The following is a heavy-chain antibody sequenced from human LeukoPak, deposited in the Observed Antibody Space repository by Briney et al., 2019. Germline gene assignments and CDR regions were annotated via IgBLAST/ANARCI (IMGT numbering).Heavy chain of an antibody. CDR1: GYTFTGYY. V-gene: IGHV1-2*02. CDR2: INPNSGGT. CDR3: ARGGYCSGGSCYLYYYMDV. D-gene: IGHD2-15*01. J-gene: IGHJ6*03. Sequence: ASVKVSCKASGYTFTGYYMHWVRQAPGQGLEWMGWINPNSGGTNYAQKFQGRVTMTRDTSISTAYMELSRLRSDDTAVYHCARGGYCSGGSCYLYYYMDVWGKGTTVTVSS.